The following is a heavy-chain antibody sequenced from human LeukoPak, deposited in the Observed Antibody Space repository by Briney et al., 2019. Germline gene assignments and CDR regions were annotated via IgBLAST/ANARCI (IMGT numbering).Heavy chain of an antibody. Sequence: SETLSLTCTVSGGSISNYYWSWIRQPPGKGLEWIGYIYYGGSTDYNPSLKSRVTISVDTSKNQFSLKLSSVTAADTAVYYCARGRWLQLPDYWGQGTLVTVSS. CDR1: GGSISNYY. D-gene: IGHD5-24*01. J-gene: IGHJ4*02. CDR2: IYYGGST. V-gene: IGHV4-59*01. CDR3: ARGRWLQLPDY.